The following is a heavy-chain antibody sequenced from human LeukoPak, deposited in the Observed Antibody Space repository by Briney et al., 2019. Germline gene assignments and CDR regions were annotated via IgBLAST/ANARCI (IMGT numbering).Heavy chain of an antibody. D-gene: IGHD2-15*01. CDR3: ARLCTGGTCYRVNDY. V-gene: IGHV3-7*01. Sequence: GGSLRLSCAASGFTFSSYWMIWVRQAAGEGLEWVANIKQEGSETNYVDSVKGRFTISRDNAKNSLYLQMNSLRAEDTAVYYCARLCTGGTCYRVNDYWGQGTLVTVSS. CDR1: GFTFSSYW. CDR2: IKQEGSET. J-gene: IGHJ4*02.